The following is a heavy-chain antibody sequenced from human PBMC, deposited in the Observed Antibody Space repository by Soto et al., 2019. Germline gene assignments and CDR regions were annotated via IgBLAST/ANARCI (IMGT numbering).Heavy chain of an antibody. V-gene: IGHV3-23*01. D-gene: IGHD5-12*01. Sequence: EVQLLESGGGLVQPGGSLRLSCAASGFSFGRYAMMWVRQAPGKGQEWVAGMTGSGGDIRYADSVKGRFTISKDNSKNTLYLQMNSLRAEDTAIYYCAKDAVYNDGLWLVANWGQGTLVTVSS. J-gene: IGHJ4*02. CDR2: MTGSGGDI. CDR1: GFSFGRYA. CDR3: AKDAVYNDGLWLVAN.